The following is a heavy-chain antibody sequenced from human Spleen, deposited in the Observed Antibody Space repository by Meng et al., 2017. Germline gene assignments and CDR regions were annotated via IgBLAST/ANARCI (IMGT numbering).Heavy chain of an antibody. CDR2: IYYSGST. D-gene: IGHD3-22*01. V-gene: IGHV4-59*01. CDR1: GCFISSYY. J-gene: IGHJ6*02. CDR3: ERGGDSSGYYSHYYYGMDV. Sequence: SETLSLTCVVSGCFISSYYLSWIRQPPGKGLAWIGYIYYSGSTNYNPSLKSRVTISVDTSKNQFPLKLSPVTAADTAVYYCERGGDSSGYYSHYYYGMDVWGQGTTVTVSS.